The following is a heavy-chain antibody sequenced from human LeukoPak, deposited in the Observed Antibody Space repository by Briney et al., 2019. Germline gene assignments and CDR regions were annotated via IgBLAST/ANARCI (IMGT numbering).Heavy chain of an antibody. J-gene: IGHJ4*02. CDR3: AKAPSNDPSGDY. CDR2: ISGSGGST. V-gene: IGHV3-23*01. CDR1: GFTFSSYA. Sequence: GGSLRLSCAASGFTFSSYAMSWVRQAPGKGLEWVSAISGSGGSTHYADSVKGRFTISRDNSKNTLCLQMNSLRAEDTAVYYCAKAPSNDPSGDYWGQGTLVTVSS. D-gene: IGHD3-10*01.